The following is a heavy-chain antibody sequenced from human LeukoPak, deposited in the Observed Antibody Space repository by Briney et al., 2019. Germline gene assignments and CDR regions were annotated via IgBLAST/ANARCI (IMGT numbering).Heavy chain of an antibody. CDR2: ITPFNGNT. CDR3: ARSSGLAGPNYYYGMDV. Sequence: GASVKVSCKASGYTLTYRYLHWVRQAPGQALEWMGWITPFNGNTNYAQKFQDRVTITRDRSMSTAYMELSSLRSEDTAMYYCARSSGLAGPNYYYGMDVWGQGTTVTVSS. J-gene: IGHJ6*02. CDR1: GYTLTYRY. V-gene: IGHV1-45*02. D-gene: IGHD3-22*01.